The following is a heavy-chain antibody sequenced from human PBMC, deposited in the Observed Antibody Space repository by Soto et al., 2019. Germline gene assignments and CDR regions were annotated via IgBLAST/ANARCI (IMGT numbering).Heavy chain of an antibody. CDR1: GFTFSSYG. D-gene: IGHD6-19*01. V-gene: IGHV3-30*18. CDR3: AKDPQPIAVAGPVDY. CDR2: ISYDGSNK. J-gene: IGHJ4*02. Sequence: PGGSLRLSCAASGFTFSSYGMHWVRQGTGKGLEWVAVISYDGSNKYYADAVKCRFTISRDNSQNTLYLQMNSLRAEDTAVYYCAKDPQPIAVAGPVDYWGQGTLVTVSS.